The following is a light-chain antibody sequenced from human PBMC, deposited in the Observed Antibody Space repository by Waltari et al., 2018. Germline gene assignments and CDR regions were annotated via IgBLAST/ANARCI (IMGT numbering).Light chain of an antibody. V-gene: IGKV1-39*01. Sequence: DIQMTQSPSSLSASVGDRVTISCRASQSIISSLNWYQQKPGKAPKLLIYAASSLQSGVPSSFSCSGSGTDFTLTISSLQPEDIATYYCQQSYTMPRTFGQGTKVEIK. J-gene: IGKJ1*01. CDR3: QQSYTMPRT. CDR1: QSIISS. CDR2: AAS.